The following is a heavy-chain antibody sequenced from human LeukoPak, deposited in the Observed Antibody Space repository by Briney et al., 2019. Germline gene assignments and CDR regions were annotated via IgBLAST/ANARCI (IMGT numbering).Heavy chain of an antibody. J-gene: IGHJ4*02. CDR1: GFTFTAYS. CDR2: ISNNADTI. CDR3: VKGWVRGVMNY. Sequence: GSLRLSCSASGFTFTAYSMYWVRQAPGKGLEYVSAISNNADTIYYADSVKGRFTISRDNSKNTLYLQMSSLRAEDTAVYSCVKGWVRGVMNYWGQGTLVTVSS. V-gene: IGHV3-64D*06. D-gene: IGHD3-10*01.